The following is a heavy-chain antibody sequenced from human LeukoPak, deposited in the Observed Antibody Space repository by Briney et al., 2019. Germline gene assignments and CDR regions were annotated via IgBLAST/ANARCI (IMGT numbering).Heavy chain of an antibody. CDR2: ISSSSSYI. V-gene: IGHV3-21*01. J-gene: IGHJ6*02. CDR1: GFTFSSYS. Sequence: GGSLRLSYAASGFTFSSYSMNRVRQAPGKGLEWVSSISSSSSYIYYADSVKGRFTISRDNAKNSLYLQMNSLRAEDTAVYYCARDPRTLYSSGMDVWGQGTTVTVSS. D-gene: IGHD6-19*01. CDR3: ARDPRTLYSSGMDV.